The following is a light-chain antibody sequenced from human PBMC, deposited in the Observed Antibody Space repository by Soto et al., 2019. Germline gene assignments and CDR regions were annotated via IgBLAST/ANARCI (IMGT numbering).Light chain of an antibody. CDR2: EVS. CDR3: TSYAGSNNRGV. V-gene: IGLV2-8*01. Sequence: QSVLTQPPSASGSPGQSVTISCTGTSSDVGGYNYISWYQHHPGKAPKLMIYEVSQRPSGVPDRFSGSKSGNTASLTVSGLQAEDQADSYCTSYAGSNNRGVFGSGTKLTVL. J-gene: IGLJ1*01. CDR1: SSDVGGYNY.